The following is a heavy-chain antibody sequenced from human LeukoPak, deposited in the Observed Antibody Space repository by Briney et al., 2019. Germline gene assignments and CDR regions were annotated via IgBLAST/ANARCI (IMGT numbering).Heavy chain of an antibody. CDR1: GFTFSRSA. V-gene: IGHV3-23*01. D-gene: IGHD6-13*01. Sequence: GGPLRLSCAASGFTFSRSAMPWVRQTPGKGLDWVSSISSSGNTYYADSVKGRFTISRDNSKNMLYLQMNSLRAEDTAVYYCVKGRISEDGLDFWGQGTLVTVSS. J-gene: IGHJ4*02. CDR2: ISSSGNT. CDR3: VKGRISEDGLDF.